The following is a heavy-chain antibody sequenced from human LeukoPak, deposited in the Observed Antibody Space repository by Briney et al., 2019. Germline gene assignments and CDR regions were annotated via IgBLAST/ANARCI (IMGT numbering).Heavy chain of an antibody. D-gene: IGHD3-22*01. CDR3: TKDSSAYYDSSGYN. J-gene: IGHJ4*02. V-gene: IGHV4-61*02. Sequence: PSETLSLTCTVSGGSISSGNFYWSWIRQPAGKGLEWIGRIYTSGSTNYNPSLKSRVTISVDTSKNQFSLKLSSVTAADTAVYYCTKDSSAYYDSSGYNWGQGTLVTVSS. CDR2: IYTSGST. CDR1: GGSISSGNFY.